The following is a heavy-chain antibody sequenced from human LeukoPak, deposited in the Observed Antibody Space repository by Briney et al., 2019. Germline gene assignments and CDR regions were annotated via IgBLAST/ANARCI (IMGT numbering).Heavy chain of an antibody. D-gene: IGHD1-26*01. J-gene: IGHJ4*02. CDR2: INQDGSEK. V-gene: IGHV3-7*01. Sequence: AGYLRFSCAASGFTFSSYWMSWVRQAPGKGLEWVTNINQDGSEKYYVDSVKGRFTISRDNAKNSLYLQMNSLRAEDTAVYYCASWGEGALDNWGQGTLVTVSS. CDR1: GFTFSSYW. CDR3: ASWGEGALDN.